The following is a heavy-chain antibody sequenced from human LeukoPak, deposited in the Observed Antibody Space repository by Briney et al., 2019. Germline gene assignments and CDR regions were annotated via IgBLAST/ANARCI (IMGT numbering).Heavy chain of an antibody. CDR1: GGSIRGYY. J-gene: IGHJ4*02. CDR3: ATFRDILTLDY. D-gene: IGHD3-9*01. V-gene: IGHV4-59*08. CDR2: IYYNGNT. Sequence: SETLALMCTVSGGSIRGYYWSWIRQPPGKGLEGIGCIYYNGNTNYSPSLKSRVTISVDTSKNQFSLKLSSVTAADTAVYYCATFRDILTLDYWGQGTLVTVSS.